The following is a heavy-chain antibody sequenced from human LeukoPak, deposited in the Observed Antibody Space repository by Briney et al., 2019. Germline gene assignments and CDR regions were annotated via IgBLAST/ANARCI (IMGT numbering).Heavy chain of an antibody. CDR3: AKGEYQLPYNWFNP. V-gene: IGHV3-9*01. Sequence: GGSLRLSCAASGFTFDDYAMHWVRQAPGKGLEWVSGISWNSGSIGYADSVKGRFTISRDNAKNSLYLQMNSLRAEDTALYYCAKGEYQLPYNWFNPWGQGTLVTVSS. J-gene: IGHJ5*02. CDR1: GFTFDDYA. D-gene: IGHD2-2*01. CDR2: ISWNSGSI.